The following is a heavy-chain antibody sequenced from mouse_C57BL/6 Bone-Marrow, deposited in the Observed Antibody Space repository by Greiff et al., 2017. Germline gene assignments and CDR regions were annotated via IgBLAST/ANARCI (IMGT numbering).Heavy chain of an antibody. V-gene: IGHV5-17*01. D-gene: IGHD1-1*01. CDR1: GFTFSDYG. J-gene: IGHJ1*03. Sequence: EVMLVESGGGLVKPGGSLKLSCAASGFTFSDYGMHWVRQAPEKGLEWVAYISSGSSTIYYADTVKGRFTISRDNAKNTLFLQMTSLRSEDTAMYYCARDYGSSYWYVDVWGTGTTVTVSS. CDR3: ARDYGSSYWYVDV. CDR2: ISSGSSTI.